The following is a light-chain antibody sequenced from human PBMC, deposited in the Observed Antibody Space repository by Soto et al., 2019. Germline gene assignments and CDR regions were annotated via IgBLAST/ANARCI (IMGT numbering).Light chain of an antibody. CDR3: PQRSSWPPIT. CDR2: DAS. Sequence: EIVLTQSPATLSLSPGERATLSCSASQSVSTYLGWYQQKPGQAPRLLIYDASNRATGIPARFSGSGSGTDFTLTISSLEPEDFAVYYCPQRSSWPPITFGQGTRME. CDR1: QSVSTY. J-gene: IGKJ5*01. V-gene: IGKV3-11*01.